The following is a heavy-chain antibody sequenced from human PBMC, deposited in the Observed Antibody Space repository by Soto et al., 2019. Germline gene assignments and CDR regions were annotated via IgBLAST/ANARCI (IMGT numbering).Heavy chain of an antibody. V-gene: IGHV3-23*01. D-gene: IGHD6-19*01. J-gene: IGHJ4*02. CDR2: ISGSGGST. CDR3: AKYYLPEVAGNNCDY. Sequence: EVQLLESGGGLVQPGGSLRLSCAASGFTFSSYAMSWVRQAPGKGLEWVSAISGSGGSTYYADSVKGRFTISRDNSKNGLYLQMNSLRAEDTAVYYCAKYYLPEVAGNNCDYWGQGTLLTVST. CDR1: GFTFSSYA.